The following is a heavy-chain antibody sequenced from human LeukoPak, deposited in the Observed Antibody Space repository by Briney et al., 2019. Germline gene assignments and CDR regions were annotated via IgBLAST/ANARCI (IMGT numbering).Heavy chain of an antibody. Sequence: PSEPLSLTCTVSGGSISSYYWSWIRQPPGKGLEWIGYIYYSGSTNYNPSLKSRVTISVDTSKNQFSLKLSSVTAADTAVYYCARTPTRGGRTVHFDYWGQGTLVTVSS. V-gene: IGHV4-59*01. CDR2: IYYSGST. CDR1: GGSISSYY. CDR3: ARTPTRGGRTVHFDY. D-gene: IGHD4-11*01. J-gene: IGHJ4*02.